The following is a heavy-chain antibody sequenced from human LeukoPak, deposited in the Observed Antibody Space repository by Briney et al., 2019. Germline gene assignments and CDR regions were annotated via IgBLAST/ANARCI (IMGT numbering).Heavy chain of an antibody. D-gene: IGHD2-15*01. Sequence: GEPLKISCKGSGYSFTNYWIAWVRQMPGKGLEWMGITYPSDSDTRYNPSFQGQVTISADKSVSTAYLQWSSLKASDTAMYYCARSHGYCSVGSCYDFDYWGQGTLVTVSS. CDR1: GYSFTNYW. V-gene: IGHV5-51*01. CDR2: TYPSDSDT. J-gene: IGHJ4*02. CDR3: ARSHGYCSVGSCYDFDY.